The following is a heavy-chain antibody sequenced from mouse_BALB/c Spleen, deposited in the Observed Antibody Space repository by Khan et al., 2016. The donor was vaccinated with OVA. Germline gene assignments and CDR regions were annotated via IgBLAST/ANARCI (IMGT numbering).Heavy chain of an antibody. CDR1: GYTFTNYG. CDR2: INTYTGEP. Sequence: QIQLVQSGPELKKPGETVKISCKASGYTFTNYGVNWVKQTPGKGLKWMGWINTYTGEPTYADDFKGRFVFSLETSASTAYLQINNLKSEDADAYVCARKDYSYDRYFDGWGGGTTVTVTS. D-gene: IGHD2-12*01. CDR3: ARKDYSYDRYFDG. V-gene: IGHV9-3-1*01. J-gene: IGHJ1*01.